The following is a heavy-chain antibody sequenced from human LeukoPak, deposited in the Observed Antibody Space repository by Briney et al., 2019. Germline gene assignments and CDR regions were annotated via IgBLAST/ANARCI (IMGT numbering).Heavy chain of an antibody. Sequence: SGPALVQPTQTLTLTCTFSGFSLRTSGMRVSWIRQPPVKALEWLALIDWDDDKFYSTSLKTRLTISKDTSKNQVVLTMTNMDPVDTATYYCARTYGSGSWGAFDIWGQGTMVTVSS. CDR2: IDWDDDK. V-gene: IGHV2-70*04. CDR1: GFSLRTSGMR. J-gene: IGHJ3*02. CDR3: ARTYGSGSWGAFDI. D-gene: IGHD3-10*01.